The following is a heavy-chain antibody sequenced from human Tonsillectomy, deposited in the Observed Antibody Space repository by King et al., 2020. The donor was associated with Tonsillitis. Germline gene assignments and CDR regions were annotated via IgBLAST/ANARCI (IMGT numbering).Heavy chain of an antibody. D-gene: IGHD3-22*01. V-gene: IGHV1-46*03. Sequence: VQLVKSGAEVKRPGASVKVSCKASGYSLPRYYMPWVRQAPGRGLEWVGIINPSTGSTNYGQKFQGRVAITRDTTTSTVYMELSNLRSEDTAVYYCARRTAHGSGYLFDYWGPGTLVTVST. J-gene: IGHJ4*02. CDR1: GYSLPRYY. CDR3: ARRTAHGSGYLFDY. CDR2: INPSTGST.